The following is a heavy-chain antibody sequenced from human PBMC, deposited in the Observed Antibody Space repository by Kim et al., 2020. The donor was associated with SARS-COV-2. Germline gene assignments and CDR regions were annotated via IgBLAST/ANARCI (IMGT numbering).Heavy chain of an antibody. CDR3: ARDPFYIGYDFDQNWFEP. CDR2: ISHSGST. CDR1: GYSIGSGYY. V-gene: IGHV4-38-2*02. Sequence: SETLSLTCTVSGYSIGSGYYWGWTRQPPGNGLEWIGSISHSGSTYYNPSLKSRVTISVDTSKNQFSLKLSSLTAADTAVYYCARDPFYIGYDFDQNWFEPWGQGTLVTVSS. D-gene: IGHD5-12*01. J-gene: IGHJ5*02.